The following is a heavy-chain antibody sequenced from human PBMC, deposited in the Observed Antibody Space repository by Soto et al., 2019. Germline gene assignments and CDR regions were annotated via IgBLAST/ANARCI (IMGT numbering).Heavy chain of an antibody. CDR3: ARDRGPLAVAGIQFDY. V-gene: IGHV3-33*01. CDR1: GFTFSSYG. Sequence: GGSLRLSCAASGFTFSSYGMHWVRQAPGKGLEWVAVIWYDGSNKYYADSVKGRFTISRDNSKNTLYLQMNSLRAENTAVYYCARDRGPLAVAGIQFDYWGQGTLVTVSS. J-gene: IGHJ4*02. CDR2: IWYDGSNK. D-gene: IGHD6-19*01.